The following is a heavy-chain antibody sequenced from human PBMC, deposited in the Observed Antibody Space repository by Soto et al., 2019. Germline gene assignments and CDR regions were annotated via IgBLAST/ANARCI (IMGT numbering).Heavy chain of an antibody. J-gene: IGHJ4*02. CDR1: GGSISSDDHY. CDR2: VYYSGTT. D-gene: IGHD6-13*01. CDR3: ATVRSRWNIDY. Sequence: QVQLQESGPGLVKPSQTLSLTCIVSGGSISSDDHYWSWIRQPPGKGLEWIGYVYYSGTTHSNPSLKSRLFISLDPSTNQFSLQLTSVTAADTAVYYCATVRSRWNIDYWGQGTLVTVSS. V-gene: IGHV4-30-4*01.